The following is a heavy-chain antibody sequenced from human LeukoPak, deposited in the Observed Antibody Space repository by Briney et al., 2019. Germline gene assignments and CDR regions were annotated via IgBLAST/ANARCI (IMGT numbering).Heavy chain of an antibody. CDR3: ARNPTIQLWLDPGIYFDY. D-gene: IGHD5-18*01. CDR2: IYYSGST. Sequence: PSETLSLTCTVSGGSISSYYWSWIRQPPGKGLEWIGSIYYSGSTNYNPSLKSRVTISVDTSKNQFSLKLSSVTAADTAVYYCARNPTIQLWLDPGIYFDYWGQGTLVTVSS. V-gene: IGHV4-59*08. J-gene: IGHJ4*02. CDR1: GGSISSYY.